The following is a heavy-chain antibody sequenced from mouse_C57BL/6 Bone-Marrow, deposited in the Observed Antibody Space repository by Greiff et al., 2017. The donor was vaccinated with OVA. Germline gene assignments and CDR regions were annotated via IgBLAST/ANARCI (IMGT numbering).Heavy chain of an antibody. D-gene: IGHD1-1*01. V-gene: IGHV1-66*01. CDR2: IYPGSGNT. J-gene: IGHJ3*01. CDR3: APYYYGSSAWFAY. CDR1: GYSFTSYY. Sequence: QVQLKESGPELVKPGASVKISCKASGYSFTSYYIHWVKQRPGQGLEWIGWIYPGSGNTKYNEKFKGKATLTADTSSSTAYMQLSSLTSEDSAVYYCAPYYYGSSAWFAYWGQGTLVTVSA.